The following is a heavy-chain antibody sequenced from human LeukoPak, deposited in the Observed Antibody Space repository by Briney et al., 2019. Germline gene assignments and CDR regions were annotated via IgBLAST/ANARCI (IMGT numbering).Heavy chain of an antibody. J-gene: IGHJ4*02. D-gene: IGHD3-22*01. V-gene: IGHV1-2*02. CDR2: INPNTGNA. Sequence: ASVKVSCKASGYTFTDYYIHWVRQAPVRQAPGQGLEWMGWINPNTGNAKYAQSFQGRVTMTRDTSISTAYMELSRLRSDDTAVYYCARESYDSTRAPVDYWGQGTLVTVSS. CDR1: GYTFTDYY. CDR3: ARESYDSTRAPVDY.